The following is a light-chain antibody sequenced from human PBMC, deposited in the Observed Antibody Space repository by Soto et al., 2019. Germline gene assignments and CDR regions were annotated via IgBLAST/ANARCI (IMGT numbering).Light chain of an antibody. CDR2: AAS. Sequence: EIVLTQSPATLSLSPGERATLSCRASQSVSSYLAWYQQKPGQAPRLLIYAASNRATDIPARFSGSGSGTDFTLTISSLEPEDFAVYYCQQSSNWPRTFVQGTKLEIK. CDR3: QQSSNWPRT. V-gene: IGKV3-11*01. J-gene: IGKJ2*01. CDR1: QSVSSY.